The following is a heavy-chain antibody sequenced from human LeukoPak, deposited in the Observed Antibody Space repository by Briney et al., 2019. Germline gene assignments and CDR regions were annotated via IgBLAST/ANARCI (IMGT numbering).Heavy chain of an antibody. J-gene: IGHJ4*02. CDR3: ARADWDTAMIDY. D-gene: IGHD5-18*01. CDR2: ISSSSSYI. V-gene: IGHV3-21*01. Sequence: GGSLRLSCAASGFTFSSYWMNWVRQAPGKGLEWVSSISSSSSYIYYADSVKGRFTISRDNAKNSLYLQMNSPRAEDTAVYYCARADWDTAMIDYWGQGTLVTVSS. CDR1: GFTFSSYW.